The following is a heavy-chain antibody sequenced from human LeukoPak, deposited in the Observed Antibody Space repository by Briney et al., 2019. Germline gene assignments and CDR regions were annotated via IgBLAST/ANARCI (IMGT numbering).Heavy chain of an antibody. CDR2: INPNSGGT. CDR3: ARGTGYFETGMVKYKYYGMDV. Sequence: ASVKVSCKASGYTFTAYSMHWVRQAPGQGLEWMGWINPNSGGTNYAQKFQGRVTMTRDTSITTAYMELSRLRSDDTAVYYCARGTGYFETGMVKYKYYGMDVWGQGTTVTVSS. J-gene: IGHJ6*02. CDR1: GYTFTAYS. D-gene: IGHD5-18*01. V-gene: IGHV1-2*02.